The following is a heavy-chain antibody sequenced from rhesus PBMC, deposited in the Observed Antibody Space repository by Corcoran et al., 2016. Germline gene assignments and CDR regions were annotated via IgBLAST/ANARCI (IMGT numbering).Heavy chain of an antibody. CDR1: GGSISDSYR. V-gene: IGHV4S10*01. Sequence: QVQLQESGPGVVKPSETLSLTCAVSGGSISDSYRWSWIRQPPGKGLEWIGYIYGSSTSTNDNPCLKSRVTISKDTAKNQFSLKLSSVTAADTAVYYCARDPYSGYSYAYFDYWGQGVLVTVSS. CDR2: IYGSSTST. CDR3: ARDPYSGYSYAYFDY. D-gene: IGHD5-24*01. J-gene: IGHJ4*01.